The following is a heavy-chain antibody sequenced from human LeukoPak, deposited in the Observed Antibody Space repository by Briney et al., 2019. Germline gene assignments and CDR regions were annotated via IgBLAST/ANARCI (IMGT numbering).Heavy chain of an antibody. CDR3: ASNNPGGGTHY. D-gene: IGHD1/OR15-1a*01. CDR2: ISYDGSNK. J-gene: IGHJ4*02. Sequence: GGSLRLSCAASGFTFSSYAMHWVRQAPGKGLEWVAVISYDGSNKYYADSVKGRFTISRDNSKNTLYLQMNSLRAEDTAVYYCASNNPGGGTHYWGQGTLVTVSS. V-gene: IGHV3-30-3*01. CDR1: GFTFSSYA.